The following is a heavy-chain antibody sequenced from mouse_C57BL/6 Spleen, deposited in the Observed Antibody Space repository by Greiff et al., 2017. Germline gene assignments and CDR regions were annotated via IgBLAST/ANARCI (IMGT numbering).Heavy chain of an antibody. V-gene: IGHV14-3*01. CDR3: AGSTGTALYFDY. Sequence: VQLQQSVAELVRPGASVKLSCTASGFNIKNTYMHWVKQRPEQGLEWIGTIDPANGNTKYAPKFQGKATITADTSSNTAYLQLSSLTSEDTSIYYCAGSTGTALYFDYWGQGTTLTVSS. D-gene: IGHD4-1*02. CDR1: GFNIKNTY. CDR2: IDPANGNT. J-gene: IGHJ2*01.